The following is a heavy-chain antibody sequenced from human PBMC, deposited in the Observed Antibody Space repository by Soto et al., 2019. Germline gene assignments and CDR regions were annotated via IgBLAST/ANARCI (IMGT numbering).Heavy chain of an antibody. CDR2: ISAHNGNT. V-gene: IGHV1-18*01. CDR3: ARGPDGDY. Sequence: QVHLVQSGAEVKKPGASVKVSCKGSGYAFTTYGITGVRQAPGQGLEWMGWISAHNGNTNYAQKLQGRVTVPRDTSPTTPYTALRSLRSDVTAVYYCARGPDGDYWGPGPVVTVPS. CDR1: GYAFTTYG. J-gene: IGHJ4*02. D-gene: IGHD6-6*01.